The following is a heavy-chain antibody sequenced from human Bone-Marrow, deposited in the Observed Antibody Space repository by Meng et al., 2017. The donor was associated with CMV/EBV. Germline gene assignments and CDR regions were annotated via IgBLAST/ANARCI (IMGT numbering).Heavy chain of an antibody. CDR2: INPDGSST. Sequence: GGSLRLSCAASGFTFSSYWMSWVRQAPGKGLVWVSRINPDGSSTNYADSVKGRFTISRDNARSTLYLQMNNLRAEDTALYFCIRELRGPRDYWARGTLVTVSS. J-gene: IGHJ4*02. CDR3: IRELRGPRDY. CDR1: GFTFSSYW. V-gene: IGHV3-74*01. D-gene: IGHD3-10*01.